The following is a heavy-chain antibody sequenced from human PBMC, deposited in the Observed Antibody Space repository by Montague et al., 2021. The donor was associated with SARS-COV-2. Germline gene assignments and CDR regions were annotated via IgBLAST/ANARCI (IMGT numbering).Heavy chain of an antibody. CDR1: GGSISSGGYY. CDR3: ARAGITIFGVVTNFDY. Sequence: TLSLTCTVSGGSISSGGYYWSWIRQHPGKGLEWIGYIYYSGSTYYNPSLKSRVTISVDTSKNRFSLKLSSVTAADTAVYYCARAGITIFGVVTNFDYWGQGTLVTVSS. D-gene: IGHD3-3*01. CDR2: IYYSGST. J-gene: IGHJ4*02. V-gene: IGHV4-31*03.